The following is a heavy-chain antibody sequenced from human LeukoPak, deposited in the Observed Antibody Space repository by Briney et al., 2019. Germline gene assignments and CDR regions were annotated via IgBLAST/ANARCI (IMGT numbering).Heavy chain of an antibody. D-gene: IGHD6-19*01. CDR3: AKDRYGSGWDYFDP. J-gene: IGHJ5*02. CDR1: GFTFSDSV. V-gene: IGHV3-23*01. Sequence: GGSLRLSCAASGFTFSDSVMGWVRQAPGKGPEWVSIISGSGDRTHYADSVKGRFTISRDNSKNTLYLQMNSLRAEDTAVFYCAKDRYGSGWDYFDPWGQGTLVTVSS. CDR2: ISGSGDRT.